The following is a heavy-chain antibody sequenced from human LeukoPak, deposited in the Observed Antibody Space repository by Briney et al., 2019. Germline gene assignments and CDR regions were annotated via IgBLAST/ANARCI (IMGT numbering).Heavy chain of an antibody. D-gene: IGHD2-15*01. CDR1: GYTFTSYD. CDR3: ARGRWWLSWFDP. V-gene: IGHV1-8*01. CDR2: MNPNSGNT. J-gene: IGHJ5*02. Sequence: GASVKVSCKASGYTFTSYDINWVRQAPGQGLEWMGWMNPNSGNTGYAQKFQGRVTMTRNTSISTAYMELSSLRSEDTAVYYCARGRWWLSWFDPWGQGTLVTVAS.